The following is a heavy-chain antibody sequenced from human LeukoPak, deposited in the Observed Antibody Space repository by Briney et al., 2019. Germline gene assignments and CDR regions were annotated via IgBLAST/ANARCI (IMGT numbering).Heavy chain of an antibody. CDR3: ARDGTYCSGGSCRLDYYYYGMDV. CDR1: GGSISSYY. J-gene: IGHJ6*02. CDR2: IYYSGST. D-gene: IGHD2-15*01. V-gene: IGHV4-59*01. Sequence: SETLSLTCTVSGGSISSYYWSWIRQPPGKGLEWIGYIYYSGSTNYNPSLKSRVTISVDTSKRQFSLKLSSVTAADTAVYYCARDGTYCSGGSCRLDYYYYGMDVWGQGTTVTVSS.